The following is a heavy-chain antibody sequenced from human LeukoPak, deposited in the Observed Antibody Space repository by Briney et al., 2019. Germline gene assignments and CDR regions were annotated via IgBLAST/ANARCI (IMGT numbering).Heavy chain of an antibody. CDR3: ARGGLGSYQIWFDP. CDR2: ISSSSSYI. CDR1: GFTFSSYS. V-gene: IGHV3-21*01. J-gene: IGHJ5*02. D-gene: IGHD3-10*01. Sequence: GGSLRLSCAASGFTFSSYSMNWVRQAPGKGLEWVSSISSSSSYIYYADSVKGRFTISRDNAKNTLHLQMNSLRAEDTAVYYCARGGLGSYQIWFDPWGQGTLVTVSS.